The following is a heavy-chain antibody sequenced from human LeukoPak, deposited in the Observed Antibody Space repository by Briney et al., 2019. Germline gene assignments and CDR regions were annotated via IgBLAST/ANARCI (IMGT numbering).Heavy chain of an antibody. CDR1: GYTFTGYY. D-gene: IGHD6-6*01. V-gene: IGHV1-2*02. Sequence: ASVKVSCKASGYTFTGYYMHWVRQAPGQGLEWMGWINPNSGGTNYAQKFQGRVTMTTDTSTSTAYMELRSLRSADTAVYFCAQSNDVLFIDAFDFWGQGTMVTVSS. CDR3: AQSNDVLFIDAFDF. CDR2: INPNSGGT. J-gene: IGHJ3*01.